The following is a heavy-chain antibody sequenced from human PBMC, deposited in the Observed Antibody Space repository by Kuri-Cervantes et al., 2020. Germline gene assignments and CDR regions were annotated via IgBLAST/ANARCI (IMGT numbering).Heavy chain of an antibody. CDR2: IWYDGSNE. Sequence: GGSLRLSCAASGFTFNSYGMHWVRQAPGKGLEWVAVIWYDGSNEYYADSVKGRFTMSRDNSKSTLYLQMNSLRAEDTAVYYCARDTGRYYYYMDVWGKGTTVTVSS. V-gene: IGHV3-33*01. J-gene: IGHJ6*03. CDR1: GFTFNSYG. CDR3: ARDTGRYYYYMDV. D-gene: IGHD2-8*02.